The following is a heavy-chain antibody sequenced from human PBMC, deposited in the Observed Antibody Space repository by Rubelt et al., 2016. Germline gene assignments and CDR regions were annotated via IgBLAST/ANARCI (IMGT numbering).Heavy chain of an antibody. CDR2: INPNTGGT. CDR1: GYTFTGYY. CDR3: ARGVSGWYSPFDS. V-gene: IGHV1-2*02. Sequence: QVQVVQSGAEVTKPGASVKVSCKASGYTFTGYYIHWVRQAPGQGLEWMGWINPNTGGTIYAQKFQGRVTMTSDTSMNTAYIALDRLKSDDTAGYYCARGVSGWYSPFDSWGQGTLVTVSS. D-gene: IGHD6-19*01. J-gene: IGHJ4*02.